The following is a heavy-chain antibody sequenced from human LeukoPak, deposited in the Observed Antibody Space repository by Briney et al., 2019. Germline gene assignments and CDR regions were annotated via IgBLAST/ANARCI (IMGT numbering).Heavy chain of an antibody. D-gene: IGHD2-15*01. V-gene: IGHV3-9*01. CDR1: GFTFDDYA. CDR3: AKDPGYCSGGSCYEGVFDY. CDR2: ISWNSGGI. Sequence: QPGGSLRLSCAASGFTFDDYAMHWVRQAPGKGLEWVSGISWNSGGIGYADSVKGRFTISRDNAKNSLYLQMNSLRAEDTALYYCAKDPGYCSGGSCYEGVFDYWGQGTLVTVSS. J-gene: IGHJ4*02.